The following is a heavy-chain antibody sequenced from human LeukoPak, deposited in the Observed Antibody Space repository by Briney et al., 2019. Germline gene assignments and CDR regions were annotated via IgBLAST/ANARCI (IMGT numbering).Heavy chain of an antibody. CDR2: ISPGDSGI. V-gene: IGHV5-51*01. Sequence: LKISXXGSGXSFTNFWIGWVRQMPGKGLEWRGVISPGDSGIRYSPSFQGQVTISVDKSISTAYLQWSSLKASDSAMYYCAAGGASAPWGQGTLVTVSS. D-gene: IGHD3-16*01. CDR1: GXSFTNFW. J-gene: IGHJ5*02. CDR3: AAGGASAP.